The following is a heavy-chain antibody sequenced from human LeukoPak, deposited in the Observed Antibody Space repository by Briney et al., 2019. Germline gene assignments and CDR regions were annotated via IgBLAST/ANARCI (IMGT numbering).Heavy chain of an antibody. Sequence: SETLSLTCTVSGYSISSGYYWGWIRQPPEKGLEWIGSIYHTGNTYYNPSLKSRVTISVDTSKHQFSLKLISVTAADTAVYFCARVPVMVAAAPDYWGQGTLVTVSS. CDR2: IYHTGNT. CDR3: ARVPVMVAAAPDY. CDR1: GYSISSGYY. J-gene: IGHJ4*02. D-gene: IGHD2-15*01. V-gene: IGHV4-38-2*02.